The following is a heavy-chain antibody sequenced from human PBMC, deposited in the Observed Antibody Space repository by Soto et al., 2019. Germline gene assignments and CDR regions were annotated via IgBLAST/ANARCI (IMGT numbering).Heavy chain of an antibody. J-gene: IGHJ6*02. CDR2: INPNSGGT. CDR1: GYTFTGYY. V-gene: IGHV1-2*04. CDR3: ARSIEGIEARSYYYDGMDV. Sequence: QVQLVQSGAEVKKPGASVKVSCKASGYTFTGYYMHWVRQAPGQGLEWMGWINPNSGGTNYAQKFQCWVPMTRDTSISTAYMELSRLRSDDTAVYYCARSIEGIEARSYYYDGMDVWGQGTTVTVSS. D-gene: IGHD6-6*01.